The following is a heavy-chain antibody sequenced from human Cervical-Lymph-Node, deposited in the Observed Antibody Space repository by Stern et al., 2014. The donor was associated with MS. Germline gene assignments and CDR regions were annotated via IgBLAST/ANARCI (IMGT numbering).Heavy chain of an antibody. CDR3: ARQTTAWASDV. CDR2: IYPGDSET. Sequence: EVHLVESGAELIRPGESLKISCKGSGFKFSIYWIAWVRQMPGKGLEWMGFIYPGDSETRYSPSFQGQVTMSADKSTSTAYLQWSSLNASDTAMYFCARQTTAWASDVWGQGTLVTVSS. D-gene: IGHD1-14*01. J-gene: IGHJ4*02. CDR1: GFKFSIYW. V-gene: IGHV5-51*01.